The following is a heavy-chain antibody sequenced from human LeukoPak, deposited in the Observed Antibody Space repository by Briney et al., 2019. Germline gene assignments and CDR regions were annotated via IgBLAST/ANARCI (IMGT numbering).Heavy chain of an antibody. CDR2: ISPSGTVI. CDR3: ARDYNC. J-gene: IGHJ4*02. Sequence: PGRSLRLSCSASGSTFTDYYMSSIPPAPRKRLGWVSYISPSGTVIYYAASVKGRFTISRDNAKKSLYLQMISLRAEVTAVYYCARDYNCWGQGTLVTVSS. V-gene: IGHV3-11*01. CDR1: GSTFTDYY. D-gene: IGHD3-10*01.